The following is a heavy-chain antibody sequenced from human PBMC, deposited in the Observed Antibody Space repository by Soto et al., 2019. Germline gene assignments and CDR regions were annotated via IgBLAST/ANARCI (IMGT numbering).Heavy chain of an antibody. CDR1: GCTFSSYA. CDR3: ARGDYYYGSGSYIFEDYYGMDV. Sequence: QVQLVQSGAEVKKPGSSVKVSCKASGCTFSSYAISWVRQAPGQGLEWMGGIIPIFGTANYAQKFQGRVTITADESTSTAYMELSSLRSEDTAVYYCARGDYYYGSGSYIFEDYYGMDVWGQGTTVTVSS. V-gene: IGHV1-69*01. CDR2: IIPIFGTA. J-gene: IGHJ6*02. D-gene: IGHD3-10*01.